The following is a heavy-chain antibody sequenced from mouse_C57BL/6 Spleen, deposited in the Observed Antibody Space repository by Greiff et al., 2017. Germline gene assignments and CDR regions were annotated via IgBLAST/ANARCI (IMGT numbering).Heavy chain of an antibody. CDR2: ISSGGRYT. D-gene: IGHD6-1*01. CDR1: GFTFSSYG. V-gene: IGHV5-6*01. CDR3: ATPLDYYAMDY. J-gene: IGHJ4*01. Sequence: EVMLVESGGDLVKPGGSLKLSCAASGFTFSSYGMSWVRQTPDKRLEWVATISSGGRYTYYPDSVKGRFTISRDNAKNTLYLQMIGLKSEDTAMYYCATPLDYYAMDYWGQGTSVTVSS.